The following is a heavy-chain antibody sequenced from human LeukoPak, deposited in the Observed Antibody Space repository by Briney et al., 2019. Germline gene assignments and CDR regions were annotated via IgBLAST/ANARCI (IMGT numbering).Heavy chain of an antibody. V-gene: IGHV3-23*01. CDR2: ISGSGGST. CDR3: AKDLEDYGDPLGWYFDL. D-gene: IGHD4-17*01. J-gene: IGHJ2*01. CDR1: GFTFSSYA. Sequence: GGSLRLSCAASGFTFSSYAMSWVRQAPGKGLEWVSAISGSGGSTYYADSVKGRFTISRDDSKNTLYLQMNSLRAEDTAVYYCAKDLEDYGDPLGWYFDLWGRGTLVTVSS.